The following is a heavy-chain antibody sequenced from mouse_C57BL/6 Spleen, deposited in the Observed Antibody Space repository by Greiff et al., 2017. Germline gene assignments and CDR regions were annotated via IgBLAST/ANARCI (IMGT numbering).Heavy chain of an antibody. CDR2: ICSGCSTI. CDR3: ARGDYYGCGGFAY. V-gene: IGHV5-17*01. CDR1: GFPFSDYG. Sequence: EVQRVESGGGLVKPGGSLKLSCAASGFPFSDYGLHWVRPAPEKGLEWVAYICSGCSTIYYADTVKGRFPISRDKAKNTLFLQMASLRSEDTAMYDCARGDYYGCGGFAYWGQGTLVTVSA. J-gene: IGHJ3*01. D-gene: IGHD2-2*01.